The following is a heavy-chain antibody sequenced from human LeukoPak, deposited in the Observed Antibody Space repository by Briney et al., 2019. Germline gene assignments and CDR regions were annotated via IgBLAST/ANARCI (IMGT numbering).Heavy chain of an antibody. Sequence: XPXXSLEWMGWIITVNGDTKYSQKFQGRVTITRDTSASTAYMELSSLRSGDTAVYYCAIVPAAIFWGQGTLVTVSS. V-gene: IGHV1-3*04. CDR2: IITVNGDT. D-gene: IGHD2-2*01. CDR3: AIVPAAIF. J-gene: IGHJ4*02.